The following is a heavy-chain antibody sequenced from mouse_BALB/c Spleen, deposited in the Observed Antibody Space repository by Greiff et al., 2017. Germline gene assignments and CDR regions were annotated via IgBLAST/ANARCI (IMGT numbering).Heavy chain of an antibody. CDR3: NAPIYYYGSSYYFDY. CDR1: GFNIKDYY. J-gene: IGHJ2*01. Sequence: VKLQQSGAELVRSGASVKLSCTASGFNIKDYYMHWVKQRPEQGLEWIGWIDPENGDTEYAPKFQGKATMTADTSSNTAYLQLSSLTSEDTAVYYCNAPIYYYGSSYYFDYWGQGTTLTVSS. D-gene: IGHD1-1*01. CDR2: IDPENGDT. V-gene: IGHV14-4*02.